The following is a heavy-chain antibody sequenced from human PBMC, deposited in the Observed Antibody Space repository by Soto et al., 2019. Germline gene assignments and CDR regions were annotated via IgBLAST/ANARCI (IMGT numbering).Heavy chain of an antibody. D-gene: IGHD2-8*01. Sequence: GGSLRLSCAASGFTFSSYWMHWVRQAPGKGLVWVSRINSDGSGTSYAVSVKGRFTISRDNAKNTLYLQMNSLRAEDTAVYYCALRYCTNGVCYPPDDAFDIWGQGTMVTV. CDR1: GFTFSSYW. V-gene: IGHV3-74*01. J-gene: IGHJ3*02. CDR2: INSDGSGT. CDR3: ALRYCTNGVCYPPDDAFDI.